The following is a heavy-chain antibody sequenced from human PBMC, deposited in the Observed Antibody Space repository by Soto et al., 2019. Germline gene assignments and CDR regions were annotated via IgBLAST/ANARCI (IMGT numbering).Heavy chain of an antibody. CDR3: AHSQKNKEIVVVDDATSEFDY. V-gene: IGHV2-5*02. CDR2: IYLDDDK. J-gene: IGHJ4*02. D-gene: IGHD2-15*01. Sequence: QITLKESGPTLVKPTQTLTLTCTFSGFSLSTSGVCVCWIRQPPGKALEWLALIYLDDDKRYSPSLMCRLTITKHTSKNQVVLTTTNMDPVDTATYYCAHSQKNKEIVVVDDATSEFDYWCQGTLVTVS. CDR1: GFSLSTSGVC.